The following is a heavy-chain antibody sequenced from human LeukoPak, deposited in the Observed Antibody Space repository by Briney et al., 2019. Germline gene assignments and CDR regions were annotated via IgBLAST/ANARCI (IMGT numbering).Heavy chain of an antibody. V-gene: IGHV1-18*01. CDR2: ISAYNGNT. CDR1: GYTFTSYG. Sequence: AASVTVSCTASGYTFTSYGISWVRQAPGQGLEWMGWISAYNGNTNYAQKLQGRVTMTTDTSTSTAYMELRSLRSDDTAVYYCARVNYYYYGMDVWGQGTTVTVSS. J-gene: IGHJ6*02. CDR3: ARVNYYYYGMDV.